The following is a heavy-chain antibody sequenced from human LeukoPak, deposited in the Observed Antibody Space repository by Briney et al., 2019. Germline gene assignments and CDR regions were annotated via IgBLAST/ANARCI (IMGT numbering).Heavy chain of an antibody. CDR1: GFTFSGYT. J-gene: IGHJ3*02. V-gene: IGHV3-23*01. CDR2: ISGGGGGT. D-gene: IGHD3-22*01. CDR3: ARGGRGSAAVVAPRSFDI. Sequence: PGGSLRLSCAASGFTFSGYTMTWVRQAPGKGLEWVSAISGGGGGTYYADSVKGRFTISRDNSKNTLYLQMNSLRAEDSALYYCARGGRGSAAVVAPRSFDIWGQGTMVTVSS.